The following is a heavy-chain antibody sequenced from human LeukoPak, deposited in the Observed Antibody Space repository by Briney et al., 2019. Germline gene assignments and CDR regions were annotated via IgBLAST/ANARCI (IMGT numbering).Heavy chain of an antibody. CDR3: ARVVRDCGGDCYGY. CDR2: INAGNGNT. D-gene: IGHD2-21*02. V-gene: IGHV1-3*01. J-gene: IGHJ4*02. Sequence: GASVKVSCKASGYTFTSYAMHWVRQAPGQRLEWMGWINAGNGNTKYSQKFQGRVTITRDTSASTAYMELSSLRSEDTAVYYCARVVRDCGGDCYGYRGQGTLVTVSS. CDR1: GYTFTSYA.